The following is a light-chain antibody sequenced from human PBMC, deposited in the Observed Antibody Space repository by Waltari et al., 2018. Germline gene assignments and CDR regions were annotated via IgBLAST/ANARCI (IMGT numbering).Light chain of an antibody. CDR3: QQRSNWPIT. V-gene: IGKV3-11*01. Sequence: EIVLTQSPATLSLSPAERATLSCRASQSVSSYLAWYQQKPGQAPRLLIYDASNRASGIPARFSGSASVTDFTLTISSLEPEDFAVDYCQQRSNWPITFGQGKRLEIK. CDR2: DAS. CDR1: QSVSSY. J-gene: IGKJ5*01.